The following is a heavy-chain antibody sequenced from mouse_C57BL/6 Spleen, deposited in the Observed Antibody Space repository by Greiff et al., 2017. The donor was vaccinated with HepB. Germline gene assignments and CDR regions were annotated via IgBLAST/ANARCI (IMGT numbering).Heavy chain of an antibody. Sequence: VQLQQSGAELVRPGASVTLSCKATGYTFTDYEMHWVKQTPVHGLEWIGAIDPETGGTAYNQKFKGKAILTADKSSSTAYMELRSLTSEDSAVYYCTRRYYGSSYRDYFDYWGQGTTLPVSS. CDR1: GYTFTDYE. V-gene: IGHV1-15*01. CDR2: IDPETGGT. D-gene: IGHD1-1*01. CDR3: TRRYYGSSYRDYFDY. J-gene: IGHJ2*01.